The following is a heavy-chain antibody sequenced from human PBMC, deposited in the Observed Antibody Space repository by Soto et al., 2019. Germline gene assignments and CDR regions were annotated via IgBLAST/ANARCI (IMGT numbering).Heavy chain of an antibody. D-gene: IGHD3-10*01. Sequence: PGGSLRLSCAASGFTFSSYSMNWVRQAPGKGLEWVSSISSSSSYIYYADSVKGRFTISRDNAKNSLYLQMNSLRAEDTAVYYCARLLLWFGEHDGMDVWGQGTTVTVSS. CDR2: ISSSSSYI. CDR3: ARLLLWFGEHDGMDV. V-gene: IGHV3-21*01. CDR1: GFTFSSYS. J-gene: IGHJ6*02.